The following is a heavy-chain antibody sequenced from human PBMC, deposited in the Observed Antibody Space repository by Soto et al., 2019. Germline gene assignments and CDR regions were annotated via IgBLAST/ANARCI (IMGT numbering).Heavy chain of an antibody. J-gene: IGHJ3*02. CDR2: ISAYNGNT. CDR3: ARDRRFVVVVDDAFDI. V-gene: IGHV1-18*01. CDR1: GYTFTSYG. Sequence: GASVKVSCKASGYTFTSYGISWVRQAPGQGLERMGWISAYNGNTNYAQKLQGRVTMTTDTSTSTAYMELRSLRSDDTAVYYCARDRRFVVVVDDAFDIWGQGTMVTVSS. D-gene: IGHD2-15*01.